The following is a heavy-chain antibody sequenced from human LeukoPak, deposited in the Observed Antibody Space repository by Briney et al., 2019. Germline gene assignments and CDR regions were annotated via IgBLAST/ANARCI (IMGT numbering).Heavy chain of an antibody. CDR2: IKQDGSEK. CDR3: AREKYYDFWSGYYTGTYYFDY. D-gene: IGHD3-3*01. V-gene: IGHV3-7*01. J-gene: IGHJ4*02. CDR1: GFTFSSYW. Sequence: GGSLRLSCAASGFTFSSYWMSWVRQAPGKGLEWVANIKQDGSEKYYVDSVKGRFTISRDNAKNSLYPQMNSLRAEDTAVYYCAREKYYDFWSGYYTGTYYFDYWGQGTLVTVSS.